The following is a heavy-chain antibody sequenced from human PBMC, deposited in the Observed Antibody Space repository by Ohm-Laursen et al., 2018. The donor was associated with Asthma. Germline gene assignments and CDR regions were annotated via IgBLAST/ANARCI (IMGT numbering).Heavy chain of an antibody. CDR1: GGSVSSGSYY. J-gene: IGHJ3*02. CDR2: IYYSGST. CDR3: ARTSRPDFEGGDDAFDI. Sequence: SDTLSLTCSVSGGSVSSGSYYWSWIRQHPGKGLEWIGYIYYSGSTYYNPSLKSRVTISVDTSKNQFSLKLSSVTAADTAVYYCARTSRPDFEGGDDAFDIWGQGTMVTVSS. V-gene: IGHV4-31*03. D-gene: IGHD3-10*01.